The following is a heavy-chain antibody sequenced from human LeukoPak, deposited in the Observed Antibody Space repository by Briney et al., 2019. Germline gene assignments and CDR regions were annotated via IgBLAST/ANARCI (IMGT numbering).Heavy chain of an antibody. J-gene: IGHJ4*02. Sequence: PSETLSLTCTVSGGSISSGGYYWSWIRQHPGRGLVWIGYIYYSGSTYYNPSLKSRVTISVDTSKNQFSLKLSSVTAADTAVYYCASTHYDSSGYYALGFDYWGQGTLVTVSS. CDR3: ASTHYDSSGYYALGFDY. CDR2: IYYSGST. D-gene: IGHD3-22*01. CDR1: GGSISSGGYY. V-gene: IGHV4-31*03.